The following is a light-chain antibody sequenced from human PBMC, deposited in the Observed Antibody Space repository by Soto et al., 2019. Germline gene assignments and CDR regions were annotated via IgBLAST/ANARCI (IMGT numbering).Light chain of an antibody. CDR2: DVN. V-gene: IGLV2-14*01. J-gene: IGLJ2*01. CDR3: TSWTTSTTMK. Sequence: QSALAQPAYVSGSPGQSITISCTGTSSDVGAYNYVSWYQQHPGKAPKLMIYDVNIRPSGVSNRFSGSKSGNTASLTISGLQAEDEADYYCTSWTTSTTMKFGGGTKVTVL. CDR1: SSDVGAYNY.